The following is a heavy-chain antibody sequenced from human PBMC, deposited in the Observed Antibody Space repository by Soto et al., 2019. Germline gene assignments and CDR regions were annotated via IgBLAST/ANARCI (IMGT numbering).Heavy chain of an antibody. Sequence: EASVKVSCKASGGTFSSYAISWVRQAPGQGLEWMGGIIPIFGTANYAQKFQGRVTITADESTSTAYMELSSLRSEDTAVYYCARERGYSYGYYYWGQGTLVTVS. D-gene: IGHD5-18*01. J-gene: IGHJ4*02. CDR2: IIPIFGTA. V-gene: IGHV1-69*13. CDR3: ARERGYSYGYYY. CDR1: GGTFSSYA.